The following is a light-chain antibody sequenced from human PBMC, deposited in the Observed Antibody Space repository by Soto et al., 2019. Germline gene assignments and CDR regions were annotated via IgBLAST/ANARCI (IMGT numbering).Light chain of an antibody. CDR1: QGISSY. CDR3: QTLNCYPL. J-gene: IGKJ3*01. Sequence: DIQLTQSPSFLSASVGDRVTITCRASQGISSYLAWYQQKPGKAPKLLIYAASTLQSGVPSRFSGSGSGTGFPLTISRPPPEKFATYYRQTLNCYPLFGPGTKVDIK. CDR2: AAS. V-gene: IGKV1-9*01.